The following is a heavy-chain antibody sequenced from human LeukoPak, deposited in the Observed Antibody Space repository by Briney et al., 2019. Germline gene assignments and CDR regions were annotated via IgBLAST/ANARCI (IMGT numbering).Heavy chain of an antibody. CDR3: ARGSVPPSQNYGMDV. J-gene: IGHJ6*04. V-gene: IGHV4-34*01. CDR2: INHSGST. CDR1: GGSFSGYY. Sequence: SETLSLTCAVYGGSFSGYYWSWIRQPPGKGLEWIGEINHSGSTNYNPSLKSRDTISVDTSKNQFSLKLSSVTAADTAVYYCARGSVPPSQNYGMDVWGKGTTVTVSS. D-gene: IGHD6-25*01.